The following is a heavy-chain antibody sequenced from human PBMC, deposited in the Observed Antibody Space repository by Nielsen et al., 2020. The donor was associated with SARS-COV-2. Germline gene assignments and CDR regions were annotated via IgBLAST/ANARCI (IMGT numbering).Heavy chain of an antibody. CDR1: GYTLTELS. D-gene: IGHD6-25*01. CDR2: FDPEDGET. Sequence: ASVKVSCKVSGYTLTELSMHWVRQAPGKGLEWMGAFDPEDGETIYAQKFQGRVTMTGETSTSTVFMDLSRLRSDDTAVYYCARVPIGPSGVFDFWGQGTMITVSS. CDR3: ARVPIGPSGVFDF. J-gene: IGHJ3*01. V-gene: IGHV1-24*01.